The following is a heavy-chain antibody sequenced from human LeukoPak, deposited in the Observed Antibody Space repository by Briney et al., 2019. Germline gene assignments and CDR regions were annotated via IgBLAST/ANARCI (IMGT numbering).Heavy chain of an antibody. CDR1: GDSISGFS. J-gene: IGHJ4*02. Sequence: SETLSLTCTVSGDSISGFSWTWIRQPPGKRLEWIGYLDYSGSTNYNPSLKSRVTISVDTSKNQLSLNLNSVTAADTAVYYCARGGGGFGYWGQGTLVTVSS. CDR2: LDYSGST. CDR3: ARGGGGFGY. V-gene: IGHV4-59*01. D-gene: IGHD2-15*01.